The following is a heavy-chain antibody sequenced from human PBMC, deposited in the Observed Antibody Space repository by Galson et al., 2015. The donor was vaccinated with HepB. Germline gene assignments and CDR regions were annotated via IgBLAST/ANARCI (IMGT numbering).Heavy chain of an antibody. CDR3: ARDQWIWFGELGNFDY. CDR2: ISYDGSNK. Sequence: SLRLSCAASGFTFSSYAMHWVRQAPGKGLEWVAVISYDGSNKYYADSVKGRFTISRDNSKNTLYLQMNSLRAEDTAVYYCARDQWIWFGELGNFDYWGQGTLVTVSS. CDR1: GFTFSSYA. V-gene: IGHV3-30-3*01. D-gene: IGHD3-10*01. J-gene: IGHJ4*02.